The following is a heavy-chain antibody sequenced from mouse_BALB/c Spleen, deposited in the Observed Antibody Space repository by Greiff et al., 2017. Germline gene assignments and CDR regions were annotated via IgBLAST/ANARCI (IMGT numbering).Heavy chain of an antibody. Sequence: DVKLQESGPGLVKPSQSLSLTCTVTGYSITSDYAWNWIRQFPGNKLEWMGYISYSGSTSYNPSLKSRISITRDTSKNQFFLQLNSVTTEDTATYYCASAFYYGSRGYAMDYWGQGTSVTVSS. CDR2: ISYSGST. CDR3: ASAFYYGSRGYAMDY. CDR1: GYSITSDYA. J-gene: IGHJ4*01. V-gene: IGHV3-2*02. D-gene: IGHD1-1*01.